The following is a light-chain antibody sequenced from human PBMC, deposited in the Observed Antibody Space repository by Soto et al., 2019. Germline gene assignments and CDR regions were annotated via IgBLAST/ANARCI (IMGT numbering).Light chain of an antibody. CDR3: CSYAGSYVV. Sequence: QSVLTQPRSVSGSPGQSVTISCTGTSSDVGGYNYVSWYQQYPGKAPKLMIYDVSKRPSGVPDRFSGSKSGNTASLTSSGLQADDEADYYCCSYAGSYVVFGGGTKLTVL. CDR1: SSDVGGYNY. J-gene: IGLJ2*01. V-gene: IGLV2-11*01. CDR2: DVS.